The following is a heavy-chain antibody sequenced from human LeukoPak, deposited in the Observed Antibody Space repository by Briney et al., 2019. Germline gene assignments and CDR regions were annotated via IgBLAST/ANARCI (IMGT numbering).Heavy chain of an antibody. J-gene: IGHJ3*01. Sequence: GASMKVSCRPSGYIFTDYGITWVRQAPGQGLEWMGRVSAYNGNTNYAQKFQGRVSMTTDTDRKTVSMELRRLTSDDTAVYYCARGGTRPYDAFDVWGQGTMVFVSS. CDR1: GYIFTDYG. CDR3: ARGGTRPYDAFDV. D-gene: IGHD3-16*01. CDR2: VSAYNGNT. V-gene: IGHV1-18*01.